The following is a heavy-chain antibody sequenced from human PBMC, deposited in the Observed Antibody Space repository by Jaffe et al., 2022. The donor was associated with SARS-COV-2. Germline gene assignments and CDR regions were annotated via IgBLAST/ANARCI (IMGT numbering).Heavy chain of an antibody. CDR1: GFTFSSYS. Sequence: EVQLVESGGGLVKPGGSLRLSCAASGFTFSSYSMNWVRQAPGKGLEWVSSISSSSSYIYYADSVKGRFTISRDNAKNSLYLQMNSLRAEDTAVYYCARLITMIVIRGYFDLWGRGTLVTVSS. J-gene: IGHJ2*01. V-gene: IGHV3-21*01. CDR3: ARLITMIVIRGYFDL. D-gene: IGHD3-22*01. CDR2: ISSSSSYI.